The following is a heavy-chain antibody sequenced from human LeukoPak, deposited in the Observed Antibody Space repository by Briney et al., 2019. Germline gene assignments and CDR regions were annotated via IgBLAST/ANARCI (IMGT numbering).Heavy chain of an antibody. CDR3: ASGLNWFDP. CDR2: IYTSGST. J-gene: IGHJ5*02. CDR1: GGSISSGSYY. Sequence: PSETLSLTCTVSGGSISSGSYYWSWIRQPAGKGLEWIGRIYTSGSTNYNPSLKSRVIISVDTSKNQFSLKLSSVTAADTAVYYCASGLNWFDPWGQGTLVTVSS. D-gene: IGHD5-12*01. V-gene: IGHV4-61*02.